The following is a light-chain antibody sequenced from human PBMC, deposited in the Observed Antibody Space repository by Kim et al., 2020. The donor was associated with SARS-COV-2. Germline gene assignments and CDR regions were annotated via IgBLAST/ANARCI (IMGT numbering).Light chain of an antibody. CDR3: AAWDDSLKGYV. CDR2: TND. Sequence: GRRVNITCSGRSSNIGGNTVNWYRQVPGTAPKLLIHTNDQRPSGVPDRFSGSKSGTSASLAIRGLQSEDEADYYCAAWDDSLKGYVFGTGTKVTVL. J-gene: IGLJ1*01. CDR1: SSNIGGNT. V-gene: IGLV1-44*01.